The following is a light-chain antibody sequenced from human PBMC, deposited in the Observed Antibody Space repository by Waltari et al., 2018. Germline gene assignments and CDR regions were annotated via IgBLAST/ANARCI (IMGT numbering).Light chain of an antibody. Sequence: QSALTQPSSVSESPGQSVTISCTGTNYDVGYYNYVSWYQHQPGKAPKLMIYDVTKRPSGFPDRFSGSKYGNTASLTISGLQAEDEADYYCSSYSGTYTLLFGGGTKLTVL. J-gene: IGLJ3*02. CDR2: DVT. V-gene: IGLV2-11*01. CDR3: SSYSGTYTLL. CDR1: NYDVGYYNY.